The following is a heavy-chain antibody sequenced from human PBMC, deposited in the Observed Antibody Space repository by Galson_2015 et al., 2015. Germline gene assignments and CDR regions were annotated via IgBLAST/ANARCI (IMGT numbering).Heavy chain of an antibody. CDR1: GFTVSSNY. D-gene: IGHD6-19*01. Sequence: SLRISCAASGFTVSSNYMSWVRQAPGKGLEWVSVIYSGGSTYYADSVKGRFTISRDNSKNTLYLQMNSLRAEDTAVYYCAKDNYSSGWYNWYFDLWCRGTLVTVSS. J-gene: IGHJ2*01. CDR3: AKDNYSSGWYNWYFDL. V-gene: IGHV3-66*02. CDR2: IYSGGST.